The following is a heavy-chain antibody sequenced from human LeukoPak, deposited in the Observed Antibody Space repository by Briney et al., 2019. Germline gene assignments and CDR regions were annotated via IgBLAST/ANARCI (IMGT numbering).Heavy chain of an antibody. CDR3: AKDGSGWNLTYY. D-gene: IGHD1-1*01. CDR2: ISGSGGST. J-gene: IGHJ4*02. Sequence: PGGSLRLSCAASGFTFSDYYMSWVRQAPGKGLEWVSAISGSGGSTYYADSVKGRFTISRDNSKNTLYLQMNSLRAEDTAVYYCAKDGSGWNLTYYWGQGTLVTVSS. V-gene: IGHV3-23*01. CDR1: GFTFSDYY.